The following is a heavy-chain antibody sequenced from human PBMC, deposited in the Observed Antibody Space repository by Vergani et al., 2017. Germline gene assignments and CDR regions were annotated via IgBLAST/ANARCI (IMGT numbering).Heavy chain of an antibody. D-gene: IGHD5-18*01. V-gene: IGHV4-59*01. CDR1: GGSISSYY. CDR3: ARQDVDTAMIDY. CDR2: IYYSGST. Sequence: QVQLQESGPGLVKPSETLSLTCTVSGGSISSYYWSWIRQPPGKGLEWIGYIYYSGSTNYNPSLKSRVTISVDTSKNQFSLKLSSVTAADTAVYYCARQDVDTAMIDYWGQGTLVTVSS. J-gene: IGHJ4*02.